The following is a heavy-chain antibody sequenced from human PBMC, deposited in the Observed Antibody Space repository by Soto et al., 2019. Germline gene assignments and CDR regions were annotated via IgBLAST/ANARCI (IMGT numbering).Heavy chain of an antibody. D-gene: IGHD6-6*01. CDR3: SRGTSIPASGDY. CDR2: VSAYNGER. J-gene: IGHJ4*01. CDR1: GYTFTNYG. V-gene: IGHV1-18*01. Sequence: QVPLVQSGAEVKKPGASVKVSCKASGYTFTNYGITWVRQAPGQGLEWLGWVSAYNGERRYAQRVQARVIMTTDTATTTAYMELRSLRSDDTAVYYCSRGTSIPASGDYWGQGTLVTVSS.